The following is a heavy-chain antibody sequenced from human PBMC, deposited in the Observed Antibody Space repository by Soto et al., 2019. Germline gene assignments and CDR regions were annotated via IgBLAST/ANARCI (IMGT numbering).Heavy chain of an antibody. V-gene: IGHV3-15*01. D-gene: IGHD3-3*01. J-gene: IGHJ4*02. CDR1: GFTFSNAW. CDR2: IKSKTDGGTT. CDR3: TTVNTYYDFWSGYYDTGSH. Sequence: EVQLVESGGGLVKPGGSLRLSCAASGFTFSNAWMSWVRQAPGKGLEWVGSIKSKTDGGTTDYAAPVKGRFTISRDDSKNTLYLQMNSLKTEDTAVYYCTTVNTYYDFWSGYYDTGSHWGQGTLVTVSS.